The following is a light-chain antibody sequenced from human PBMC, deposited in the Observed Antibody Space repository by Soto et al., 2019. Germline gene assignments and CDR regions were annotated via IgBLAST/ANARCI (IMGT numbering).Light chain of an antibody. CDR2: DAS. J-gene: IGKJ4*01. Sequence: DIQMTQSPSTLSASVGDRVTITCRASQSISSWLAWYQQKPGKAPKLLIYDASSLESGVPSRFSGSGSGTDFALTITSLQAEDFATYYCQQLRMYPSTVGGGTKVDIK. V-gene: IGKV1-5*01. CDR3: QQLRMYPST. CDR1: QSISSW.